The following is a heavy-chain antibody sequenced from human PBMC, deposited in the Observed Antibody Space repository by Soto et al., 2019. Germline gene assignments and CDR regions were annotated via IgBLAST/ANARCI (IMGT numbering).Heavy chain of an antibody. D-gene: IGHD3-22*01. J-gene: IGHJ4*02. Sequence: ASVKVSCKASGYTFTGYYMHWVRQAPGQGLEWMGWINPNSGGTNYAQKFQGWVTMTRDTSISTAYMELSRLRSDDTAVYYCARAFRRARPYDSSGYRLDYWGQGTLVTVSS. CDR3: ARAFRRARPYDSSGYRLDY. V-gene: IGHV1-2*04. CDR2: INPNSGGT. CDR1: GYTFTGYY.